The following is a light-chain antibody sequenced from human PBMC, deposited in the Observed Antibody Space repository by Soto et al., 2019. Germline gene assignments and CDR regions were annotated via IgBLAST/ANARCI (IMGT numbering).Light chain of an antibody. Sequence: DIQMAQSPSSLSSSLSYIVTITCRASQGIRNDLGWYQQKPGKVPKLLIYAASGLQSGVPSRFSGSGSGTDFTLTISSLQPQDFATYYCQQSYSTPRTFGQGTKVDIK. CDR3: QQSYSTPRT. CDR2: AAS. J-gene: IGKJ1*01. V-gene: IGKV1-39*01. CDR1: QGIRND.